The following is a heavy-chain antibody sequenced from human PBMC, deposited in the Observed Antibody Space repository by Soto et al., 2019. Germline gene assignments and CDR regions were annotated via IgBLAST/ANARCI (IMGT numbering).Heavy chain of an antibody. V-gene: IGHV4-59*01. CDR1: GGSISSYY. CDR2: IYYSGST. J-gene: IGHJ4*02. Sequence: QVQLQESGPGLVKPSETLSLTCTVSGGSISSYYWSWIRQPPGKGLEWIGYIYYSGSTNYNPSLKSRVTISVDTSKNQFSLKLSSVTAADTAVYYCARASITGPYYFDYWGQGTLVTVSS. CDR3: ARASITGPYYFDY. D-gene: IGHD3-10*01.